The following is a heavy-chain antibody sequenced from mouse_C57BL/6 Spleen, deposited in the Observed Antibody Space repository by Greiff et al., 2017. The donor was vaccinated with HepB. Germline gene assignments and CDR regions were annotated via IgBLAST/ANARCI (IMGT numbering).Heavy chain of an antibody. J-gene: IGHJ3*01. Sequence: QVQLQQSGAELVRPGTSVKVSCKASGYAFTNYLIEWVKQRPGQGLEWIGVINPGSGGTNYNEKFKGKATLTADKSSSTAYMQLSSLTSEDSAVYFCARGGSSYWFAYWGQGTLVTVSA. CDR3: ARGGSSYWFAY. CDR2: INPGSGGT. V-gene: IGHV1-54*01. CDR1: GYAFTNYL. D-gene: IGHD1-1*01.